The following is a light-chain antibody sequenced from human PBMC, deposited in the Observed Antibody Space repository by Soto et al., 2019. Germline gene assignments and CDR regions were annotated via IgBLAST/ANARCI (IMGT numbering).Light chain of an antibody. CDR1: QSVSDN. V-gene: IGKV3-11*01. J-gene: IGKJ4*02. CDR2: DES. CDR3: HQRVNWPPP. Sequence: VLTQPPARLSLSPGERATLSCRAGQSVSDNLAWYHQKPGQPPRLLFFDESNPATGVPDRFSAGVSGSDFTLIDSRLEPERVAVYYWHQRVNWPPPFGGGTTVEI.